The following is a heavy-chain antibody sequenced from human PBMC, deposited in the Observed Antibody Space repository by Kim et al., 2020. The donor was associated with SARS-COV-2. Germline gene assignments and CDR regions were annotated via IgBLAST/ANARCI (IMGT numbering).Heavy chain of an antibody. D-gene: IGHD3-10*01. V-gene: IGHV3-9*01. CDR1: GFTFDDYA. CDR3: AKDHDDRGEDAFDI. J-gene: IGHJ3*02. Sequence: GGSLRLSCAASGFTFDDYAMHWVRQAPGKGLEWVSGISWNSGNMGYADSVKGRFTISRDNAKNSLYLHMNSLRPEDTALYYCAKDHDDRGEDAFDIWGQGTVVTVSS. CDR2: ISWNSGNM.